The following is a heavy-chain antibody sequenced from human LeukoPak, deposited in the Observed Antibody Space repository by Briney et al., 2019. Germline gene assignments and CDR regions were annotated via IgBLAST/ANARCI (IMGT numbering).Heavy chain of an antibody. V-gene: IGHV4-59*01. CDR1: GGSISSYY. D-gene: IGHD3-3*01. CDR2: IYYSGST. CDR3: ARGSHYDFWSGSLTDGSGGFDY. J-gene: IGHJ4*02. Sequence: KSSETLSLTCTVSGGSISSYYWSWIRQPPGKGLEWIGYIYYSGSTNYNPSLKSRVTISVDTSKNQFSLKLSSVTAADTAVYYCARGSHYDFWSGSLTDGSGGFDYWGQGTLVTVSS.